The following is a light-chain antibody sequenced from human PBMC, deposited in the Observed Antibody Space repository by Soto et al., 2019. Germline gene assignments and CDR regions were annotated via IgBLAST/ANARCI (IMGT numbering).Light chain of an antibody. CDR3: LNYDSPLWT. J-gene: IGKJ1*01. Sequence: DIQMTQSPSSLSAPVGDRVTFTCRASQGISNYVAWYQQKPGKIPKLLIYGATTLQSGVPSRFIGGGSATDLPVTISSLQPEDVPAYYCLNYDSPLWTFGQRTKV. V-gene: IGKV1-27*01. CDR1: QGISNY. CDR2: GAT.